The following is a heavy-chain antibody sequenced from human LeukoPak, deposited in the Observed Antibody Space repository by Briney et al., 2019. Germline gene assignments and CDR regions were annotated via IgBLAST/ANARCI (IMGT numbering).Heavy chain of an antibody. V-gene: IGHV4-34*01. CDR3: ARLTLKRLRFWGPRYL. J-gene: IGHJ4*02. CDR2: INHSGST. CDR1: GGSFSGYY. D-gene: IGHD5-12*01. Sequence: PSETLSLTCAVYGGSFSGYYWSWIRQPPGKGLEWIGEINHSGSTNYNPSLKSRVTIPVDTSKNQFSLKLSSVTAADTAVYYCARLTLKRLRFWGPRYLWGQGTLVTVSS.